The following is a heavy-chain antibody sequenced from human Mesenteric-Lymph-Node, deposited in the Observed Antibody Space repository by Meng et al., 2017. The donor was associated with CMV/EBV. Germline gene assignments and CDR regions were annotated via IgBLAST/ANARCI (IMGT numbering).Heavy chain of an antibody. V-gene: IGHV3-20*04. CDR1: GFRFDKYG. CDR2: IISAGHRT. D-gene: IGHD3-10*01. Sequence: CEASGFRFDKYGMSWVRQVPGKGLEWVSTIISAGHRTDYADFVRGRFTASRDNVKNSLYLEMNSLRAEDTALYFCAWGDLFSPFDIWGHGTMVTVSS. J-gene: IGHJ3*02. CDR3: AWGDLFSPFDI.